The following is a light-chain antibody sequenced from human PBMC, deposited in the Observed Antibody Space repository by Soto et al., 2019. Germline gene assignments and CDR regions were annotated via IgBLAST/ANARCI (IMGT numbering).Light chain of an antibody. Sequence: QSVLTQPRSVSGSPGQSVTISCTGSSSNLGIYDFVSWFQQHPGKAPKLIIYNVSERPLGVPARFSGSKSGKTASLTISGLQGDDEADYFCCSYGGYYDYVFGTGTKGTVL. CDR1: SSNLGIYDF. CDR3: CSYGGYYDYV. J-gene: IGLJ1*01. V-gene: IGLV2-11*01. CDR2: NVS.